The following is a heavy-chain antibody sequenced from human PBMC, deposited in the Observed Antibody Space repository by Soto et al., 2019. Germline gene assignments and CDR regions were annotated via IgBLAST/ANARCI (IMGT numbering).Heavy chain of an antibody. Sequence: ASVKVSCKASGYTFTGYYMHWVRQAPGQGLEWMGWINPNSGGTKYAQKFQGRVTMTRDTSISTACMELSRLRSDDTAVYYCAGGGMGEQWLSRYYYYYGMDVWGQGTTVTVSS. CDR3: AGGGMGEQWLSRYYYYYGMDV. CDR2: INPNSGGT. CDR1: GYTFTGYY. V-gene: IGHV1-2*02. D-gene: IGHD6-19*01. J-gene: IGHJ6*02.